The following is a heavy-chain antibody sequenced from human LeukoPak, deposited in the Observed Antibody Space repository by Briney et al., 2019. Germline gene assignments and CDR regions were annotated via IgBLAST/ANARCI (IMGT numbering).Heavy chain of an antibody. D-gene: IGHD3-3*01. CDR3: ARHGNYDFWSGSYFDY. V-gene: IGHV4-39*01. J-gene: IGHJ4*02. CDR2: IYYSGST. Sequence: KSSETLSLTCTVSGGSISSSSYYWGWIRQPPGKGLEWIGSIYYSGSTYYNPSLKSRVTISVDTSKNQFSLKLSSVTAADTAVYYCARHGNYDFWSGSYFDYWGQGTLVTVSS. CDR1: GGSISSSSYY.